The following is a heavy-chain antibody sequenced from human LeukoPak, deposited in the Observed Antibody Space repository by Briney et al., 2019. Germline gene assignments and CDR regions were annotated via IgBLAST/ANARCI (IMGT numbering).Heavy chain of an antibody. V-gene: IGHV3-23*01. Sequence: GGSLRLSCAASGFTFSSYAMSWVRQAPGKGLEWVSAISGSGGSTYYADSVKGRFTISRDNAKNSLYLQMNSLRAEDTAVYYCAELGITMIGGVWGKGTAVTISS. J-gene: IGHJ6*04. CDR2: ISGSGGST. CDR3: AELGITMIGGV. CDR1: GFTFSSYA. D-gene: IGHD3-10*02.